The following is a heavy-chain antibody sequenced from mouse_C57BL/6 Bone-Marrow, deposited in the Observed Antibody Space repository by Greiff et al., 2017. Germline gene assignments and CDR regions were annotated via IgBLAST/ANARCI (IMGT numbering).Heavy chain of an antibody. D-gene: IGHD4-1*01. J-gene: IGHJ2*01. CDR2: IYPTSGRT. Sequence: QVQLQQPGAELVKPGASVKMSCKASGYTFTSYWITWVKQRPGQGLEWIGDIYPTSGRTNYNEKFKSKAILTVDTSSNTAYMQLNCLTSEASAVFYCARSGPLGRSFDYWGQGTTLTVSS. CDR3: ARSGPLGRSFDY. CDR1: GYTFTSYW. V-gene: IGHV1-55*01.